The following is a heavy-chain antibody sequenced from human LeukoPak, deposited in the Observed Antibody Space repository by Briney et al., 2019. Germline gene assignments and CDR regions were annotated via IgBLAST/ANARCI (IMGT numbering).Heavy chain of an antibody. CDR3: ARDGIMITFGGVIAHLGPDY. J-gene: IGHJ4*02. Sequence: PGGSLRLSCAASGFTFSSYAMHWVRQAPGKGLEWVAVISYDGSNKYYADSVKGRFTISRDNSKNTLYLQMNSPRAEDTAVYYCARDGIMITFGGVIAHLGPDYWGQGTLVTVSS. V-gene: IGHV3-30-3*01. CDR1: GFTFSSYA. D-gene: IGHD3-16*02. CDR2: ISYDGSNK.